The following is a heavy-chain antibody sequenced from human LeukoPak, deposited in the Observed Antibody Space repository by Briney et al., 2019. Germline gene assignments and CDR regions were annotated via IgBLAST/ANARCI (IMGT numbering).Heavy chain of an antibody. CDR1: GFTFGSYA. CDR2: ISYDGSNE. V-gene: IGHV3-30*18. J-gene: IGHJ4*02. D-gene: IGHD1-7*01. CDR3: AKVRVVFNWNYAYYFDS. Sequence: GGSLRLSCAASGFTFGSYAMHWVRQAPGKGLEWVAIISYDGSNEYYADSEKGRFTISRDNSKNTLYLQINSLRAEDTAVYYCAKVRVVFNWNYAYYFDSWGQGTLVTVSS.